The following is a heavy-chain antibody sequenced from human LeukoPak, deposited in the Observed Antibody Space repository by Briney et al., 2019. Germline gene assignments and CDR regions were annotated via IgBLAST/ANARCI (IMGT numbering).Heavy chain of an antibody. V-gene: IGHV4-39*01. CDR3: ARRAYYYDSSGYSSYDY. D-gene: IGHD3-22*01. CDR1: GGSISSSIYY. CDR2: IYYSGST. Sequence: SETLSLTCTVSGGSISSSIYYWGWIRQPPGKGLEWIGSIYYSGSTYYNPSLKARVTISVDPSKTQFSLKLSSVPAADTAVYYCARRAYYYDSSGYSSYDYWGQGTLVTVSS. J-gene: IGHJ4*02.